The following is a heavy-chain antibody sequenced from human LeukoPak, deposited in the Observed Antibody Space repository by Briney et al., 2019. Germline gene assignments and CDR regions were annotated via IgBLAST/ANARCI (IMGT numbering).Heavy chain of an antibody. D-gene: IGHD3-16*01. CDR2: ISVYNANT. J-gene: IGHJ4*02. Sequence: ASVKVSCKASGYTFTSYGISWVRQAPGQGLEWMGWISVYNANTNYVQKFQGRVTMTTDTSTHTAYMELRSLRSDDTAVYYCARGSHRLYDYVWGTYESKDYWGQGTLVTVSS. CDR3: ARGSHRLYDYVWGTYESKDY. CDR1: GYTFTSYG. V-gene: IGHV1-18*01.